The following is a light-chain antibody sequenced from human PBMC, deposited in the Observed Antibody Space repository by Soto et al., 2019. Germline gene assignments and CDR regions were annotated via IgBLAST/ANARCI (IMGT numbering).Light chain of an antibody. V-gene: IGLV2-14*03. Sequence: QSALTQPASVSGSPGQSITISCTGTSSDVGGYNYVSWYQHHPGKAPKLMIYDVSNRPSGVSNRFSGSKSGNTASLTISGLQAEDEDDYYCSSYTSSSTLVVFGGGTKVTVL. CDR3: SSYTSSSTLVV. J-gene: IGLJ2*01. CDR2: DVS. CDR1: SSDVGGYNY.